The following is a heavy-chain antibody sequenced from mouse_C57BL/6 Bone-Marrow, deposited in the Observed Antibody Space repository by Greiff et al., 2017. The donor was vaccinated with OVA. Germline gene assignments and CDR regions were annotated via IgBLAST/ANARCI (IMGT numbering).Heavy chain of an antibody. CDR2: IWWDDAK. D-gene: IGHD1-2*01. Sequence: QVTLKVSGPGILKPSQTLSLTCSFSGFSLSTFGMGVGWIRQPPGKGLEWLAHIWWDDAKYYNPALKSRLTISKDTSKNQVFLKIANVDTADTATYYCARMDLHYYGDYWGQGTTLTVSS. CDR3: ARMDLHYYGDY. CDR1: GFSLSTFGMG. V-gene: IGHV8-8*01. J-gene: IGHJ2*01.